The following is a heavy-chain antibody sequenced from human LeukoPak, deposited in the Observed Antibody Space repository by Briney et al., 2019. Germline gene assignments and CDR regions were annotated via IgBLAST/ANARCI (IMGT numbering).Heavy chain of an antibody. V-gene: IGHV6-1*01. CDR2: TYYRSKWYN. CDR1: GDSVSSNSGA. D-gene: IGHD7-27*01. Sequence: SQTLSLTCAISGDSVSSNSGAWNWIRQSPSRGLEWLGRTYYRSKWYNDYAVSVKSRITINPDTSRNQFSLQLISVTPEDTAVYYCAGDETGDLRFDPWGQGTLVTVSS. CDR3: AGDETGDLRFDP. J-gene: IGHJ5*02.